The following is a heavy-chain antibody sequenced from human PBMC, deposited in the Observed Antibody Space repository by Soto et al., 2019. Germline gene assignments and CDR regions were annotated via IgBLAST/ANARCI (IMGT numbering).Heavy chain of an antibody. CDR3: ARWDGLHGDWFDP. J-gene: IGHJ5*02. Sequence: QVQLVQSGAEVKKPGASVKVSCKASGYTFTSYDINWVRQATGQGLEWMGWMNPNSGNTGYAQKFQGRVTMTRNTYMSPAYVELSSMRSEGTAVYYCARWDGLHGDWFDPWGQGTLVTVSS. D-gene: IGHD1-26*01. CDR1: GYTFTSYD. V-gene: IGHV1-8*01. CDR2: MNPNSGNT.